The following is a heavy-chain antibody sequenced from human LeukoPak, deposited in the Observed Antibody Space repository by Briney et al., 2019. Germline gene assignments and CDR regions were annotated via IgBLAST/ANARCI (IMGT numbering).Heavy chain of an antibody. D-gene: IGHD6-13*01. CDR2: IYYSGST. Sequence: SETLSLTCTVSGGSISSYYWSWIRQPPGKGLEWIGYIYYSGSTNYNPSLKSRVTISVDTSKNQFSLKLSSVTAADTAVYYCARGSSSSWYVVSENYYYYYMDVWGKGTTVTISS. J-gene: IGHJ6*03. V-gene: IGHV4-59*01. CDR1: GGSISSYY. CDR3: ARGSSSSWYVVSENYYYYYMDV.